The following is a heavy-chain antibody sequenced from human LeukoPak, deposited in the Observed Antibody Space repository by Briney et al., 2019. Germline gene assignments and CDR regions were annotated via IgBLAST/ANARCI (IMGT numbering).Heavy chain of an antibody. D-gene: IGHD3-3*01. CDR3: AKGSKEVLFTRDHYMDV. J-gene: IGHJ6*03. Sequence: GGSLRLSCAASGFTFSNYGMHWVRQAPGKGLEWVAFIRYDASNKYYADSVKGRFTISRDNSKNTLYLQMNSLRAEDTAVYYCAKGSKEVLFTRDHYMDVWGKGTTVTISS. CDR2: IRYDASNK. CDR1: GFTFSNYG. V-gene: IGHV3-30*02.